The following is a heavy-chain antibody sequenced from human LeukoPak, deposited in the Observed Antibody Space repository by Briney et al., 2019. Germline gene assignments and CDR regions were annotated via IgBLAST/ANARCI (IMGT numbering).Heavy chain of an antibody. CDR3: ARETYYYDSSTYFRATDY. J-gene: IGHJ4*02. D-gene: IGHD3-22*01. CDR2: IKQDGSDK. Sequence: GGSLRLSCAASGFFISRHYMSWVRQAPGKGLEWVANIKQDGSDKYYADSVKGRFTISRDNAKNSLYLQMNSLRAEDTAVYYCARETYYYDSSTYFRATDYWGQGTLVTVSS. CDR1: GFFISRHY. V-gene: IGHV3-7*01.